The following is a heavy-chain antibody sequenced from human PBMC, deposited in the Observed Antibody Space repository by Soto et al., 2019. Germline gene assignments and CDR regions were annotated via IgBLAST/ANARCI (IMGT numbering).Heavy chain of an antibody. D-gene: IGHD1-26*01. J-gene: IGHJ4*02. V-gene: IGHV4-34*01. CDR1: GGSLSGYY. CDR2: INHSGNT. CDR3: ARHHVRGRTIAGAAEF. Sequence: QVQLQQWGAGLLKPSETLSLTCAVYGGSLSGYYWSWIRQPPGKALEWIGEINHSGNTNYNQSLKSRVTISVDTSKNQLFLNLSSVTAADTAMYFCARHHVRGRTIAGAAEFWGQGTLVTVSS.